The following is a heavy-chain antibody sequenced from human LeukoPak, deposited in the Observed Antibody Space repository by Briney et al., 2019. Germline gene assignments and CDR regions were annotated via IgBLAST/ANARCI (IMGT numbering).Heavy chain of an antibody. V-gene: IGHV3-53*04. D-gene: IGHD2-2*01. CDR3: ARYASPAAYYYYYYGMDV. Sequence: GGSLRLSCAASGFTVSSNYMSWVRQAPGKGLEGVSVIYSGGSTYYADSVKGRFTISRHNSKNTLYLQMNSLRAEDTAVYYCARYASPAAYYYYYYGMDVWGQGTTVTVSS. CDR2: IYSGGST. CDR1: GFTVSSNY. J-gene: IGHJ6*02.